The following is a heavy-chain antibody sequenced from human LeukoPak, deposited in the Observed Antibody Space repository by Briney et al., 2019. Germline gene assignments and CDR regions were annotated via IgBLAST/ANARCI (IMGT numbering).Heavy chain of an antibody. V-gene: IGHV6-1*01. Sequence: SQTLSLTCAISGDSVSSHNAAWNWIRQSPSRGVEWLGRTYFRSRWYYDYAVSEKSQISINPDTSKNQVSLQLKSVTPEDTAVYYCVRAGDHVTYGGVDVWGLGTMVTVSS. J-gene: IGHJ3*01. CDR2: TYFRSRWYY. CDR3: VRAGDHVTYGGVDV. CDR1: GDSVSSHNAA. D-gene: IGHD4-23*01.